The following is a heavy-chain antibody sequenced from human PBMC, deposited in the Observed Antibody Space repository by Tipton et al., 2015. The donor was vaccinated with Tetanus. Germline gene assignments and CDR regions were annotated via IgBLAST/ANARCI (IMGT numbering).Heavy chain of an antibody. Sequence: TLSLTCAVSGGSFSDFYWSWIRQVPGQGLVWIGEINHSGTANKNPSLKSRVTMSVDTSNNHFSLSLDSVTAADTAVYFCARANFDSSKKGPFDSWGQGILVIVSA. CDR3: ARANFDSSKKGPFDS. D-gene: IGHD3-3*01. V-gene: IGHV4-34*01. CDR2: INHSGTA. J-gene: IGHJ4*02. CDR1: GGSFSDFY.